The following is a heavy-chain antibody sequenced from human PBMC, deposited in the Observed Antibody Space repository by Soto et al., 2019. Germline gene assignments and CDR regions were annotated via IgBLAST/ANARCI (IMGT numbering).Heavy chain of an antibody. J-gene: IGHJ6*02. CDR2: IAYDGSNA. CDR3: ARGDREDILVVVGVRPGEYGVDI. D-gene: IGHD2-15*01. Sequence: ESGGGVVQPGGSLRLSCAASGFTFRNHAMHWVRQAPGKGLECLAVIAYDGSNAFYRDSVKGLFTVSRDNSKNTLYLHMDSLRFEDTGVYYCARGDREDILVVVGVRPGEYGVDIWGQGTTVTVSS. CDR1: GFTFRNHA. V-gene: IGHV3-30*10.